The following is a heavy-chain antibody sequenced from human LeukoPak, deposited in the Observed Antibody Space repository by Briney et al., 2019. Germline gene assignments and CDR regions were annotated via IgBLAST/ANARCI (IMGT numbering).Heavy chain of an antibody. CDR2: INPNSGGT. D-gene: IGHD3-3*01. CDR3: ARARYDFWSGPSSFQH. J-gene: IGHJ1*01. V-gene: IGHV1-2*02. Sequence: ASVKVSCKASGYTFTGYYMHWVRQAPGQGLEWMGWINPNSGGTNYAQKFQGRVTMTGDTSIRTAYMELSRLRSDDTAVYYCARARYDFWSGPSSFQHWGQGTLVTVSS. CDR1: GYTFTGYY.